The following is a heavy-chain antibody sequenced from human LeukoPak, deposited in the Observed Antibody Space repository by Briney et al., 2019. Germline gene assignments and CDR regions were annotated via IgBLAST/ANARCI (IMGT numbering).Heavy chain of an antibody. CDR1: GGSISASSYY. Sequence: SETLSLTCTVSGGSISASSYYWGWIRQPPGKGLEWIATIYYSGTTYYNPSLKSRVTISVDTSKNQFSLNLSSVTAAGTAVYYCARRGSGSRGDFDYWGQGTLVTVSS. CDR3: ARRGSGSRGDFDY. J-gene: IGHJ4*02. CDR2: IYYSGTT. V-gene: IGHV4-39*01. D-gene: IGHD2-15*01.